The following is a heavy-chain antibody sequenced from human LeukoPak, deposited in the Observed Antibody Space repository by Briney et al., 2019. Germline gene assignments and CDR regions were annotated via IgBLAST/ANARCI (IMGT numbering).Heavy chain of an antibody. V-gene: IGHV3-30*02. CDR2: IRYDGSNK. Sequence: GGSLRLSCAASGFTFSSYDIHWVRQAPGKGLEWVAFIRYDGSNKYYADSVRGRFAISRDNSKNTLYLHMNSLRAEDTAVYFCAKGSKAVLFTRDHYMDVWGKGTTVTISS. CDR3: AKGSKAVLFTRDHYMDV. J-gene: IGHJ6*03. D-gene: IGHD6-19*01. CDR1: GFTFSSYD.